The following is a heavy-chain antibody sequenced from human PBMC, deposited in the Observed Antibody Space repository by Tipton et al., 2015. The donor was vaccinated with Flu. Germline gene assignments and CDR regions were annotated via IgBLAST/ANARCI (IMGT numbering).Heavy chain of an antibody. CDR2: ILHTGTT. D-gene: IGHD6-19*01. V-gene: IGHV4-38-2*02. CDR1: GYSISGGYY. CDR3: ARDRWEYSSGFDS. J-gene: IGHJ4*02. Sequence: TLSLTCAVSGYSISGGYYWAWIRQPPGKGLEWIGSILHTGTTSYNPSLKSRVSLSVDTSKNQFSLKLTSMTAADTAVYYCARDRWEYSSGFDSWGQGTLVTVSP.